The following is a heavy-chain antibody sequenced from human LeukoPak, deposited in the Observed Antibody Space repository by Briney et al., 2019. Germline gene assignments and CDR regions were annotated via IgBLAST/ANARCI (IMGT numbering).Heavy chain of an antibody. V-gene: IGHV4-38-2*02. CDR3: ARHEPSYYYGSGYWFDP. CDR2: IYHSGST. D-gene: IGHD3-10*01. Sequence: SETLSLTCTVSGYSISSGYYWGWIRQPPGKGLEWIGSIYHSGSTYYNPSLKSRVTISVDTSKNQFSLKLSSVTAADTAVYYCARHEPSYYYGSGYWFDPWGQGTLVTVSS. CDR1: GYSISSGYY. J-gene: IGHJ5*02.